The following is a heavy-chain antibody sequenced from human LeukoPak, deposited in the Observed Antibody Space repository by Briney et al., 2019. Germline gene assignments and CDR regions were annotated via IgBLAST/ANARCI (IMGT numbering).Heavy chain of an antibody. CDR2: IYYSGST. Sequence: SETLSLTCTVSGGSISSYYWSWIRQPPGKGLEWIGYIYYSGSTNYNPSLKSRVTISVDTSKNQFSLKLSSVTAADTAVYYCARLDSGSYYAELYYFDYRGQGTLVTVSS. J-gene: IGHJ4*02. D-gene: IGHD1-26*01. V-gene: IGHV4-59*08. CDR1: GGSISSYY. CDR3: ARLDSGSYYAELYYFDY.